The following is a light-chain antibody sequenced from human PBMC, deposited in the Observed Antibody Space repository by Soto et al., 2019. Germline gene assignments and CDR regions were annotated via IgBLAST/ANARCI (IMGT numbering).Light chain of an antibody. V-gene: IGKV2-30*01. CDR2: KAS. J-gene: IGKJ1*01. CDR1: QSLVYRDGNAY. Sequence: DVVMTQSPLSLPVTLGQPASISCRSSQSLVYRDGNAYLNWFQQRPGQSPRRLIYKASKRDSGVPDRFGGQGVGNDFKPQNNRGGAEDFGILLRMQGNHWPPTFGRGARGEIK. CDR3: MQGNHWPPT.